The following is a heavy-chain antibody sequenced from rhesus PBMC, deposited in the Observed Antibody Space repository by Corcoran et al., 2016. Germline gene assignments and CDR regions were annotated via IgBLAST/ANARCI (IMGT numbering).Heavy chain of an antibody. CDR1: GFTFSACG. V-gene: IGHV3S5*01. CDR2: ISNGGGRT. J-gene: IGHJ4*01. Sequence: EVQLVESGGDLVQPGGSLRLSCAASGFTFSACGMSWVRQAPGKGLDWVSYISNGGGRTSYADSVKGRFTISRDNSKNTLSLQMNSLRAEDTAVYYCAKDGRGGWNFYDYWGQGVLVTVSS. D-gene: IGHD6-25*01. CDR3: AKDGRGGWNFYDY.